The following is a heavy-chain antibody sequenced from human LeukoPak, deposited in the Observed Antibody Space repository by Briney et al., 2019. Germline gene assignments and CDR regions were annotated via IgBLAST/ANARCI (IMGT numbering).Heavy chain of an antibody. J-gene: IGHJ3*02. Sequence: SETLSLTCAVYGGSFSGYYWSWIRQPPGKGLEWIGEINHSGSTNYNPSLKSRVTISVDTSKNQFSLKLSSVTAADTAVYYCARDEYSSSSWRAFDIWGQGTMVTVSS. D-gene: IGHD6-6*01. CDR1: GGSFSGYY. CDR2: INHSGST. CDR3: ARDEYSSSSWRAFDI. V-gene: IGHV4-34*01.